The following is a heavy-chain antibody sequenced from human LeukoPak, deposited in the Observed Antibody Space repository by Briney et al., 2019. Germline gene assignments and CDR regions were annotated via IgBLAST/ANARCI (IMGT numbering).Heavy chain of an antibody. J-gene: IGHJ4*02. V-gene: IGHV4-39*01. CDR3: ASFDWLLSSADY. D-gene: IGHD3-9*01. Sequence: ASETLSLTCTVSGGSISSSSYYWGWIRQPPGKGLEWIGSIYYSGSTYYNPSLKSRVTISVDTSKNQFSLKLSSVTAADTAVYCCASFDWLLSSADYWGQGTLVTVSS. CDR2: IYYSGST. CDR1: GGSISSSSYY.